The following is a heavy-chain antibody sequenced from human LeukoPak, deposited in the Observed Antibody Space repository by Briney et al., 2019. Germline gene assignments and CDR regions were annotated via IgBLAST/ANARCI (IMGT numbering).Heavy chain of an antibody. Sequence: PGGSLRLSCAAAGFSFSDRYMSWIRQAPGKGMEWVAYISPNGDTIHYADSVKGRFSISRDNAKNSLFLQVNSLRAEDTAVYYCARGAESFSSSWYYFGYWGQGTLVTVSS. CDR3: ARGAESFSSSWYYFGY. V-gene: IGHV3-11*01. CDR2: ISPNGDTI. J-gene: IGHJ4*02. CDR1: GFSFSDRY. D-gene: IGHD6-13*01.